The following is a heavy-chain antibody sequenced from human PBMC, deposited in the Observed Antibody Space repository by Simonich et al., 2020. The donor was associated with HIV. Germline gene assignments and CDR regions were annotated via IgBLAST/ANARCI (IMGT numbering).Heavy chain of an antibody. D-gene: IGHD7-27*01. J-gene: IGHJ4*02. Sequence: EVQLVESGGGLVQPGRSLRLSCAASGFTFDDYAMHWVRQAPGKGREGVSGFSGNRRSIGYADSVKGRFTISRDNAKNSLYLQMNSLRAEDTALYYCAKSPIPNWGTPHFDYWGQGTLVTVSS. CDR2: FSGNRRSI. CDR1: GFTFDDYA. V-gene: IGHV3-9*01. CDR3: AKSPIPNWGTPHFDY.